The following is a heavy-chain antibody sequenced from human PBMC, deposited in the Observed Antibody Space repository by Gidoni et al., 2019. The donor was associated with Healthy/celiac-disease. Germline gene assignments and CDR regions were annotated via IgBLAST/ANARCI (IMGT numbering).Heavy chain of an antibody. D-gene: IGHD6-6*01. CDR1: GGTVSSYA. CDR2: IIPIFGTA. J-gene: IGHJ5*02. CDR3: ARAFTSEYSSSYDP. Sequence: QVQLVQSGAEVKKPGSPVKVSCKASGGTVSSYAISWVRQAPGQGLEWMGGIIPIFGTANYAQKFQGRVTITADESTSTAYMELSSLRSEYTAVYYCARAFTSEYSSSYDPWGQGTLVTVSS. V-gene: IGHV1-69*01.